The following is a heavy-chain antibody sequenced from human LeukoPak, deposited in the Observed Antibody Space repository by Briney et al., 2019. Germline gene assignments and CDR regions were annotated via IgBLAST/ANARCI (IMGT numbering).Heavy chain of an antibody. CDR3: AAISYSGTWPVGY. Sequence: GGSLRLSCAASGFTFSSYNMSWVRQAPGQGLEWVSAISAGADTTYTADSVKGRFTISRDNSRNTVDLQMHSLRAEDTAVYYCAAISYSGTWPVGYWGQGTLVTVTA. J-gene: IGHJ4*02. D-gene: IGHD6-6*01. CDR2: ISAGADTT. CDR1: GFTFSSYN. V-gene: IGHV3-23*01.